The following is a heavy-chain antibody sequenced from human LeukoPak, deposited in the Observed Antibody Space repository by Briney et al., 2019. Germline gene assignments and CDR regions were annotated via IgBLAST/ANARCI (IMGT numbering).Heavy chain of an antibody. J-gene: IGHJ4*02. CDR3: TTRLRNHFDY. V-gene: IGHV3-23*01. D-gene: IGHD5-12*01. Sequence: GGSLRLSCATSGFTFSSFTMNWVRQAPGKGLEWVSTIGDGSRDTHYASSVKGRFTISRDDSQNIVYLQMDSLRAEDTALYYCTTRLRNHFDYWGQGTQVTVSS. CDR2: IGDGSRDT. CDR1: GFTFSSFT.